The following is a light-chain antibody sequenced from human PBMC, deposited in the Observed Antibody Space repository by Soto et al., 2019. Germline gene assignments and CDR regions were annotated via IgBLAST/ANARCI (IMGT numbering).Light chain of an antibody. Sequence: QSALTQPASVSGSPGQSITISCTGTSSDVGGYNYVSWYQQHPGKAPKLMIYEVSNRPSGVSNRFSGSKSGNTASLTISGIQAEDEADYYCSSYRSSSTPVIFGTGTKLTVL. V-gene: IGLV2-14*01. J-gene: IGLJ1*01. CDR1: SSDVGGYNY. CDR3: SSYRSSSTPVI. CDR2: EVS.